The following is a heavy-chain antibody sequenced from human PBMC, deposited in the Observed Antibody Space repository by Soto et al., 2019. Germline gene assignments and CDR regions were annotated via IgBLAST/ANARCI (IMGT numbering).Heavy chain of an antibody. CDR3: AKDTREYPMYYFDY. J-gene: IGHJ4*02. V-gene: IGHV3-74*01. Sequence: GGSLRLSCAASGFTFSSYWMHWVRQAPGKGLVWVSRINSDGSSTSYADSVKGRFTISRDNSKNTLYLQMNSLRAEDTAVYYCAKDTREYPMYYFDYWGQGTLVTVSS. CDR1: GFTFSSYW. D-gene: IGHD3-10*02. CDR2: INSDGSST.